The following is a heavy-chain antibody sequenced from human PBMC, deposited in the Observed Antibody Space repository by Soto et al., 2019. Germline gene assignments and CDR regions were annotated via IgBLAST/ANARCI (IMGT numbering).Heavy chain of an antibody. V-gene: IGHV4-59*11. CDR3: ARDDGPHAFDI. CDR1: GDSLRGQS. Sequence: PSETLSLTCAVVGDSLRGQSWNWIRQSPGKGLEWIGELDQSGSTNFNPSLKSRVTMSVDTSKNQFSLKLTSVTAADTAVYYCARDDGPHAFDIWGQGTMVTVSS. CDR2: LDQSGST. J-gene: IGHJ3*02.